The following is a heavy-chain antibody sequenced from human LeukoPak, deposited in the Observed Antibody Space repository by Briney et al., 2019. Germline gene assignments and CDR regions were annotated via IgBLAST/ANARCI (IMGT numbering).Heavy chain of an antibody. CDR2: LSRSTTTI. CDR1: GFTLSYYS. Sequence: PGGSLRLSCAASGFTLSYYSMEWVRQAPREGLEWVSHLSRSTTTIYYADSVKGRFTISRDNAKNSLYLQMNSLRADDTAVYYCARVLLERPGIDSFDIWGRGTMVTVSS. J-gene: IGHJ3*02. CDR3: ARVLLERPGIDSFDI. V-gene: IGHV3-48*01. D-gene: IGHD1-1*01.